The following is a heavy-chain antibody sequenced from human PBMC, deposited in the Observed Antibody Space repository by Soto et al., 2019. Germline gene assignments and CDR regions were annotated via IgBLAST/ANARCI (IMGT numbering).Heavy chain of an antibody. CDR2: INPSGGST. J-gene: IGHJ4*02. V-gene: IGHV1-46*01. D-gene: IGHD5-12*01. CDR3: AREDIVATGFDY. Sequence: QVQLVQSGAEVKKPGASVKVSCKASGYTFTSYYMHWVRQAPGQGLEWMGIINPSGGSTSYAQKFQGRVTMTRDTSTSTVYMELSSLRSEDKAVYYCAREDIVATGFDYWGQGTLVTVSS. CDR1: GYTFTSYY.